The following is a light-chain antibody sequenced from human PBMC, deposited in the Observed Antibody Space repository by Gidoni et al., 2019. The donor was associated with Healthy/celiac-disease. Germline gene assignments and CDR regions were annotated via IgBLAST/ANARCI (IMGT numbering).Light chain of an antibody. V-gene: IGKV1-8*01. CDR2: AAS. CDR1: QGISSY. CDR3: QQYYSYPPLT. Sequence: AIRMPQSPSSLSASTGDRVTITCRASQGISSYLAWYQQKPGKAPKLLIYAASTLQSGVPSRFSGSGSGTDFTLTISCLQSEDFATYYCQQYYSYPPLTFXGXTKVEIK. J-gene: IGKJ4*01.